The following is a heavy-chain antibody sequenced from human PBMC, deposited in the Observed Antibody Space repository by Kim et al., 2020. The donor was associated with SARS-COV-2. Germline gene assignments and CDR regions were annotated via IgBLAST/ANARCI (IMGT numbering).Heavy chain of an antibody. V-gene: IGHV4-30-4*01. D-gene: IGHD2-21*02. J-gene: IGHJ4*02. CDR2: IYYTGRS. CDR3: ARGPPIGGGYGYSH. Sequence: SETLSLTCTVSGGSISSGDYYWSWIRQPPGKGLEWIGYIYYTGRSHYNPSLNSRVTISIDTSKNQFSLKVSSVTAADTAVYYCARGPPIGGGYGYSHWGQRTLGSVSS. CDR1: GGSISSGDYY.